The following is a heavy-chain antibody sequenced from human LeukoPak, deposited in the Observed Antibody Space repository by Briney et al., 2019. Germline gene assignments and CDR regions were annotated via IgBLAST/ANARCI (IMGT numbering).Heavy chain of an antibody. D-gene: IGHD3-10*01. V-gene: IGHV3-23*01. Sequence: PGGSLRLSCAASGFTFSSYAMSWVRQAPGKGLEWVSAISGSGGSTYYADSVKGRFTISRDNSKNTLYLQMNSLRAEDTAVYYCAKSYYYGSGSNYGMDVWGQGTTVTVSS. CDR3: AKSYYYGSGSNYGMDV. CDR2: ISGSGGST. CDR1: GFTFSSYA. J-gene: IGHJ6*02.